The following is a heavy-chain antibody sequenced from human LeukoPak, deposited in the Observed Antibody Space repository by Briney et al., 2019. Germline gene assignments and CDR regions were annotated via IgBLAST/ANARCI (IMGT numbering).Heavy chain of an antibody. CDR3: ATQYWFDP. CDR1: GGPFSSYY. CDR2: IYYSGST. J-gene: IGHJ5*02. V-gene: IGHV4-59*05. Sequence: SETLSLTCAVYGGPFSSYYWTWIRQSPGKGLEWIGSIYYSGSTYYNPSLKSRVTISVDTSKNQFSLKLSSVTAADTAVYYCATQYWFDPWGQGTLVTVSS.